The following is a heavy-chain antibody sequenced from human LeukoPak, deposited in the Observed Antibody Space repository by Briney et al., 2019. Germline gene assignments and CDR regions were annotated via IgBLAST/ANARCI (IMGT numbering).Heavy chain of an antibody. V-gene: IGHV1-69-2*01. Sequence: ASVKVSCKVSGFKFIDYYMHWVQQAPGKGLEWMGLVDPEDGETRFAEKFQGRVTITADTSTDTAYMELSSLRSEDTAVYYCVTGGEPGDNTHDYYYYMDVWGKGTSVTVSS. D-gene: IGHD1-26*01. CDR2: VDPEDGET. CDR3: VTGGEPGDNTHDYYYYMDV. CDR1: GFKFIDYY. J-gene: IGHJ6*03.